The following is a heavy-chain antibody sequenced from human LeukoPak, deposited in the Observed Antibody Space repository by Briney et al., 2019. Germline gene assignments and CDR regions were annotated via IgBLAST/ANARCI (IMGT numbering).Heavy chain of an antibody. V-gene: IGHV3-7*01. D-gene: IGHD1-26*01. J-gene: IGHJ3*02. CDR3: ARDFLLRSGSYEGDDAFDI. Sequence: GGSLRLSCAASGFTFSSYWMSWVRQAPGKGLEWVANIKQDGSEKYYVDSVKGRFTISRDNAKNSLYLQMNSLRAEDTPVYYCARDFLLRSGSYEGDDAFDIWGQGTMVTVSS. CDR1: GFTFSSYW. CDR2: IKQDGSEK.